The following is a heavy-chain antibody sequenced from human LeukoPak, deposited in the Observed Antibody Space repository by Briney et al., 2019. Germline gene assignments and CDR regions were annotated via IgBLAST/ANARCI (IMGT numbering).Heavy chain of an antibody. D-gene: IGHD3-22*01. Sequence: SHTLSLTCTVSDGSISSGGYYWSWLRQHPGKGREWIGYIYYSGSTYYNPSLKSRVTISVDTSKNQFSLKLSSVTAADTAVYYCASRTYDSSGYYDGWGQGTLVTVSS. CDR2: IYYSGST. J-gene: IGHJ4*02. CDR1: DGSISSGGYY. V-gene: IGHV4-31*03. CDR3: ASRTYDSSGYYDG.